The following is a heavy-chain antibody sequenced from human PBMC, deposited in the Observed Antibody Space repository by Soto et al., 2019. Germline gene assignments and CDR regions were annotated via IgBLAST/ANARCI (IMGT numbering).Heavy chain of an antibody. J-gene: IGHJ4*02. D-gene: IGHD2-8*01. V-gene: IGHV4-4*02. CDR3: ARPCLNGICYTQGLDL. CDR2: IHHSGIS. CDR1: GGSISSSNW. Sequence: QVQLQESGPGLVKPSGTLSLTCGVSGGSISSSNWWSWVRQPPGKGLEWIGKIHHSGISKYNPSLQSGLTLSLAKSKSHVPLLLTSVPAADTAVYSCARPCLNGICYTQGLDLWGQGTLVLVSS.